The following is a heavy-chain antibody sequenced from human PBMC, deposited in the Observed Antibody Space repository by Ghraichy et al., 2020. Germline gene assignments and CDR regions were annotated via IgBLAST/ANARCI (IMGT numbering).Heavy chain of an antibody. V-gene: IGHV1-69*13. CDR1: GGTFSSYA. D-gene: IGHD3-22*01. J-gene: IGHJ4*02. CDR3: ARDSLYDSSGYYLFDY. CDR2: IIPIFGTA. Sequence: SVKVSCKASGGTFSSYAISWVRQAPGQGLEWMGGIIPIFGTANYAQKFQGRVTITADESTSTAYMELSSLRSEDTAVYYCARDSLYDSSGYYLFDYWGQGTLVTVSS.